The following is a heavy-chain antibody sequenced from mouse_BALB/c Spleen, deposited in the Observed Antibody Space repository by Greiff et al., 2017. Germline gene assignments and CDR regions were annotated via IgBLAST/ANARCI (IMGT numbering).Heavy chain of an antibody. CDR1: GFTFSDSY. CDR3: ARGTDYYGYAMDY. D-gene: IGHD1-1*01. J-gene: IGHJ4*01. CDR2: ISDGGSYT. Sequence: EVKLVESGGGLVKPGGSLKLSCAASGFTFSDSYMYWVRQTPEKRLEWVATISDGGSYTYYPDTVKGRFTISRDNAKNTLYLQMSSLKSEDTAMYYCARGTDYYGYAMDYWGQGTSVTVSS. V-gene: IGHV5-4*02.